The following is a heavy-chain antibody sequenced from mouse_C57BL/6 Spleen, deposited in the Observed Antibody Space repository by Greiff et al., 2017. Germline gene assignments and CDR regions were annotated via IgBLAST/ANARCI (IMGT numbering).Heavy chain of an antibody. D-gene: IGHD1-1*01. CDR3: TTDYYGSRGWFAD. CDR2: IDPEDGDT. Sequence: VQLQQSGAELVRPGASVKLSCTASGFNIKDYYMHWVKQRPEQGLEWIGRIDPEDGDTEYAPKFQGKATMTADTSSNAAYLQLSSLTSEDTAVYYCTTDYYGSRGWFADWGQGTLVTVSA. V-gene: IGHV14-1*01. CDR1: GFNIKDYY. J-gene: IGHJ3*01.